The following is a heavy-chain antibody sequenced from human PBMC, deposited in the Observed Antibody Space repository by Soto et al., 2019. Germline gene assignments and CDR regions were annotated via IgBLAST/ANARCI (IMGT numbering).Heavy chain of an antibody. CDR3: ALGLSAEYYGMDV. J-gene: IGHJ6*02. V-gene: IGHV3-30*03. D-gene: IGHD3-16*01. Sequence: GGSLRLSCAASGFTFSSYGMHWVRQAPGKGLEWVAVISYDGSNKYYADSVKGRFTISRDNSKNTLYLQMNSLRAEDMAVYYCALGLSAEYYGMDVWGQGTTVTVSS. CDR1: GFTFSSYG. CDR2: ISYDGSNK.